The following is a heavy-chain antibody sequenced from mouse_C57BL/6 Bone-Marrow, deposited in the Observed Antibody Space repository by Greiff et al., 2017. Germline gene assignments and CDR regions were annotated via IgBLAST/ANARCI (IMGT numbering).Heavy chain of an antibody. CDR1: GFTFSDYY. J-gene: IGHJ3*01. CDR2: ISNGGGST. Sequence: EVKLMESGGGLVQPGGSLKLSCAASGFTFSDYYMYWVRQTPEKRLEWVAYISNGGGSTYYPDTVKGRFTISRDNAKNTLYLQMSRLKSEDTAMYYCARHEGYDGAGFAYWGQGTLVTVSA. D-gene: IGHD2-2*01. V-gene: IGHV5-12*01. CDR3: ARHEGYDGAGFAY.